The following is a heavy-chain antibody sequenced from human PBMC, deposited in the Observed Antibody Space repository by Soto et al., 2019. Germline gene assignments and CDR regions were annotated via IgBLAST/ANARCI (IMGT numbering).Heavy chain of an antibody. CDR1: GFTFSNYA. D-gene: IGHD6-19*01. CDR2: ISYDGINK. Sequence: PGGSLRLSCVASGFTFSNYAMHWVRRAPGKGLECVALISYDGINKYYADSVKGRFTVSRDNSKSTLYLQMNSLRAEDTAVYYCVKDGVSGWSDYFFDYWGQGTLVTVS. J-gene: IGHJ4*02. V-gene: IGHV3-30*18. CDR3: VKDGVSGWSDYFFDY.